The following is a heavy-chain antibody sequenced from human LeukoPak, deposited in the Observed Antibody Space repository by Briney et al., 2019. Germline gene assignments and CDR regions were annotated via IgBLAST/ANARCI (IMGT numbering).Heavy chain of an antibody. CDR2: IRDDGSNK. J-gene: IGHJ4*02. V-gene: IGHV3-30*02. Sequence: GGSLRLSCAASGFTFSSYGMHWVRQAPGKGLEWVAFIRDDGSNKYYADSVKGRFTISRDNSKNTLYLQMNSLRAEDTAVYYCAKDAAAGVIDYWGQGTLVTVSS. CDR1: GFTFSSYG. D-gene: IGHD6-13*01. CDR3: AKDAAAGVIDY.